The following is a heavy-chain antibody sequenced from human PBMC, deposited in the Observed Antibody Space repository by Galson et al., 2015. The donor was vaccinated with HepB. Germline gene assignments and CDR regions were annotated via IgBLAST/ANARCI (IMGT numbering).Heavy chain of an antibody. Sequence: SLRLSCAASGFTFSSYSMNWVRQAPGKGLEWVSYISSSSSTIYYADSVKGRFTISRDNAKNSLYLQMNSLRDEDTAVYYCARSARTYYGGNSGDYYYYGMDVWGQGTTVTVSS. CDR3: ARSARTYYGGNSGDYYYYGMDV. V-gene: IGHV3-48*02. J-gene: IGHJ6*02. CDR2: ISSSSSTI. CDR1: GFTFSSYS. D-gene: IGHD4-23*01.